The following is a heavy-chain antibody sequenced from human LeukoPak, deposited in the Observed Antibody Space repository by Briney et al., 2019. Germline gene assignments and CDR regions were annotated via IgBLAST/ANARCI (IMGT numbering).Heavy chain of an antibody. CDR3: ARGRYCSGGSCYSQSYYYYMDV. CDR2: INHSGST. Sequence: SETLSLTCAVYGGSFSGYYWSWIRQPPGKGLEWIGEINHSGSTNYNPSLKSRVTISVDTSKNQFSLKLSSVTAADTAVYYCARGRYCSGGSCYSQSYYYYMDVWGKGTTVTVSS. D-gene: IGHD2-15*01. CDR1: GGSFSGYY. V-gene: IGHV4-34*01. J-gene: IGHJ6*03.